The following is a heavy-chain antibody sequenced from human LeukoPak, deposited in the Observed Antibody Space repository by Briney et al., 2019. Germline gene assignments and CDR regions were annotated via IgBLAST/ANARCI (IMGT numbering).Heavy chain of an antibody. V-gene: IGHV3-66*01. CDR3: ARAYDTLLDY. Sequence: GGSLRLSCLVSGFTASENYMNWVRQAPGKGLEWVSFTHRDGRTLYADSVKGRFAVSRDNSTNTLSLQMNTLTADDTAVYYCARAYDTLLDYWGQGTLVVVSS. CDR1: GFTASENY. CDR2: THRDGRT. J-gene: IGHJ4*02. D-gene: IGHD3-22*01.